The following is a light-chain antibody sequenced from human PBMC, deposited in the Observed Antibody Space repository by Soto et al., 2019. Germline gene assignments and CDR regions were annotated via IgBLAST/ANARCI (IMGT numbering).Light chain of an antibody. Sequence: EKVMTQSPAALSVSPGERATLSCRASQSVNSNLAWYQQKPGQAPRLLLYGASTRATGIPARFSGSASGTVFTLTISSLQSEDSAVYYCQQYNDWPLTFGGGTKVEIK. CDR1: QSVNSN. CDR3: QQYNDWPLT. J-gene: IGKJ4*01. CDR2: GAS. V-gene: IGKV3-15*01.